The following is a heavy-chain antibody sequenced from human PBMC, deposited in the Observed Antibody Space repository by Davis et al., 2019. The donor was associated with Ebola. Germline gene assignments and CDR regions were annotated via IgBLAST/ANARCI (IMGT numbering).Heavy chain of an antibody. CDR1: GFTFSSYG. CDR2: IKQDGSEK. CDR3: APMTMVNDY. J-gene: IGHJ4*02. Sequence: GESLKISCAASGFTFSSYGMHWVRQAPGKGLEWVANIKQDGSEKYYVDSVKGRFTISRDNAKNSLYLQMNSLRAEDTAVYYCAPMTMVNDYWGQGTLVTVSS. V-gene: IGHV3-7*03. D-gene: IGHD4/OR15-4a*01.